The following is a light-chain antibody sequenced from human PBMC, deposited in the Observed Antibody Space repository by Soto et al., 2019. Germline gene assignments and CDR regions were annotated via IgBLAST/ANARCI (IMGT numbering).Light chain of an antibody. Sequence: EIVMTQSPLSLTVTPGEPASISCRFSQSPLDGLGNNYLAWFFQRPGQAPKPWIYLASNRSCGVHARFSGSGSGRDFTLRINRVEAEDVGVYYCMQALQTLSITFGQGTRLELK. CDR2: LAS. CDR3: MQALQTLSIT. J-gene: IGKJ5*01. V-gene: IGKV2-28*01. CDR1: QSPLDGLGNNY.